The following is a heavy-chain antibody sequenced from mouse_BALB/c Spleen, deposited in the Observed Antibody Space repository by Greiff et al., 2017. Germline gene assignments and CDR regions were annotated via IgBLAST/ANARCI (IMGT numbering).Heavy chain of an antibody. J-gene: IGHJ2*01. CDR3: ARGLGYFDY. CDR2: ISYDGSN. V-gene: IGHV3-6*02. CDR1: GYSITSGYY. Sequence: EVQLVESGPGLVKPSQSLSLTCSVTGYSITSGYYWNWIRQFPGNKLEWMGYISYDGSNNYNPSLKNRISITRDTSKNQFFLKLNSVTTEDTATYYCARGLGYFDYWGQGTTLTVSS.